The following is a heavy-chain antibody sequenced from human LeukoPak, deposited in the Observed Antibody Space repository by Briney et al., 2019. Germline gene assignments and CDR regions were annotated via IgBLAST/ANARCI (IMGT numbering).Heavy chain of an antibody. CDR3: ARSGEWFGEY. CDR1: GGSTSSSKR. J-gene: IGHJ4*02. D-gene: IGHD3-10*01. V-gene: IGHV4-4*03. Sequence: KAPETPSVTRAVSGGSTSSSKRWSWVRQPPGKGLEWIGEIYHSGSTNYNPSLKSRDTISVDHSKNQFSLKLSSVTAADTAVYYCARSGEWFGEYWGQKTRVTVSS. CDR2: IYHSGST.